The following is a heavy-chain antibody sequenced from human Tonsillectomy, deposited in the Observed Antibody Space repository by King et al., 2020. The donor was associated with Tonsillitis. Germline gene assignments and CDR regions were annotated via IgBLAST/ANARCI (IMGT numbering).Heavy chain of an antibody. Sequence: VQLVESGGGLVKPGGSLRLSCAASESTFSDAWMSWVRQPPGKGLEWVGRIKSKTDGGTTDYAAPVQGRFTISRDDSKNTLYLQMNSLKIEDTAVYYCTTGRIAGRFAPWGQGTLVTVSS. J-gene: IGHJ5*02. D-gene: IGHD3-10*01. V-gene: IGHV3-15*01. CDR1: ESTFSDAW. CDR3: TTGRIAGRFAP. CDR2: IKSKTDGGTT.